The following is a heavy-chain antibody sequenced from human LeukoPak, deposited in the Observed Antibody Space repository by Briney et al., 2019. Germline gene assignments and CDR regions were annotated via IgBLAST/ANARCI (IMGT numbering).Heavy chain of an antibody. CDR1: GFTFSDYA. J-gene: IGHJ4*02. CDR2: ISGGGDST. D-gene: IGHD3-22*01. Sequence: GGSLRLSCAASGFTFSDYAMSWVRQAPGQGLEWFSGISGGGDSTYYADSVKGRFTISRDNSKNTLFLQMNTLRAEDTAVYYCAKHIAYYYASSGYHIDYWGQGTLVTVSS. CDR3: AKHIAYYYASSGYHIDY. V-gene: IGHV3-23*01.